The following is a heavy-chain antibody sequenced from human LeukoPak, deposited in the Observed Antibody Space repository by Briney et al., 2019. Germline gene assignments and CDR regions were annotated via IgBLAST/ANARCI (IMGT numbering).Heavy chain of an antibody. CDR3: TRGSLRYCSGGNCPFDY. D-gene: IGHD2-15*01. J-gene: IGHJ4*02. CDR2: ISSSGTYT. CDR1: GFTFNSYT. V-gene: IGHV3-21*01. Sequence: PGGSLRLSCAASGFTFNSYTMNWVRQAPEKGLEWVSSISSSGTYTYYADSLKGRFTISRDNAKNSLYLQMNSLRVEDTAVYYCTRGSLRYCSGGNCPFDYWGQGTLVTVSS.